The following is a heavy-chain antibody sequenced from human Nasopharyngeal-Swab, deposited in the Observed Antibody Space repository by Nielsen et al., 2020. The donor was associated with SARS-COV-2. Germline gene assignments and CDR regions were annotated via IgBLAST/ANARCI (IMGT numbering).Heavy chain of an antibody. CDR2: IYSGGST. J-gene: IGHJ6*02. Sequence: GSLRLSCAASGFTVSSNYMSWVRQAPGKGLEWVSVIYSGGSTYYADSVKGRFTISRDNAKNSLYLQMNSLRAEDTAVYYCASLGATEPTSYYYYGMDVWGQGTTVTVSS. V-gene: IGHV3-66*01. D-gene: IGHD5-12*01. CDR3: ASLGATEPTSYYYYGMDV. CDR1: GFTVSSNY.